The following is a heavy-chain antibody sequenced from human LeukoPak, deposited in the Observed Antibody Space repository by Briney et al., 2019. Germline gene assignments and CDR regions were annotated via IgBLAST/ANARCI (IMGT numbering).Heavy chain of an antibody. Sequence: AGGSLRLSGASSGFTFSSDAMNWVRQGPGKGLDGVSGIGYTGDRTFYADSVKGRFTVPRDSSKNTLFLHMTRLRAEDTALYYCAKSPTVDAAFDIWGQGTMVTVSS. D-gene: IGHD4-23*01. CDR1: GFTFSSDA. CDR2: IGYTGDRT. J-gene: IGHJ3*02. CDR3: AKSPTVDAAFDI. V-gene: IGHV3-23*01.